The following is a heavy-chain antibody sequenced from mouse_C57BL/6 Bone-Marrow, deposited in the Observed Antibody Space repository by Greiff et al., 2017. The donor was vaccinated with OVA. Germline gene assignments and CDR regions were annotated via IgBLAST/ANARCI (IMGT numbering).Heavy chain of an antibody. Sequence: VQLQQPGAELVRPGASVKLSCTASGFTITDDCMHWVKQRPEQGLEWLGLIDPENGDTNYTSKFQGKATITADTSSNTAYLQLSSLTSEDTAVYYGTTLTVVASHYFDYWGQGTTLTVSS. J-gene: IGHJ2*01. V-gene: IGHV14-4*01. CDR3: TTLTVVASHYFDY. CDR2: IDPENGDT. CDR1: GFTITDDC. D-gene: IGHD1-1*01.